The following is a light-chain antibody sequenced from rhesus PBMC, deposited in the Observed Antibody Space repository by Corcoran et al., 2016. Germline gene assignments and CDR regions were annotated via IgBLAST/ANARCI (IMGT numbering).Light chain of an antibody. Sequence: DIQMTQSPSSLSASVGDRVTITCQASQDISTWLAWYQQKPGKAPNLLSYAASSLQCGVPSRVSGSGYGTDFTLTINNLQSEDFATYDCQHHDTCPFTFGQWTKVEIK. CDR3: QHHDTCPFT. CDR2: AAS. V-gene: IGKV1-19*01. CDR1: QDISTW. J-gene: IGKJ2*01.